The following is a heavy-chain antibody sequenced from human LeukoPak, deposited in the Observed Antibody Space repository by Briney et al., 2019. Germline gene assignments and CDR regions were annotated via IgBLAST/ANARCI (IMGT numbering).Heavy chain of an antibody. CDR2: MNPNSGNT. CDR3: AREGLRYFDWLPTFKEVDY. CDR1: GYTFTSYD. Sequence: ASVKVSCKASGYTFTSYDINWVRQATGQGLEWMGWMNPNSGNTGYAQKFQGRVTITRNTSISTAYMELSSLRSDDTAVYYCAREGLRYFDWLPTFKEVDYWGQGTLVTVSS. V-gene: IGHV1-8*03. J-gene: IGHJ4*02. D-gene: IGHD3-9*01.